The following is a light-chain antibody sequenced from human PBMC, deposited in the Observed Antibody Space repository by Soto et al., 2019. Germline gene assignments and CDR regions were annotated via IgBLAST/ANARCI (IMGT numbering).Light chain of an antibody. CDR3: QKYDSAPRT. CDR1: QGISNY. V-gene: IGKV1-27*01. J-gene: IGKJ1*01. Sequence: DIQMTQSPSSLSASVGDRVTITCRASQGISNYLAWYQQKPGQVPRLLISGASTTQSGVPSRFSGSGSGTDFTLTIRSLHPENLATYYCQKYDSAPRTFVQVTKVEIK. CDR2: GAS.